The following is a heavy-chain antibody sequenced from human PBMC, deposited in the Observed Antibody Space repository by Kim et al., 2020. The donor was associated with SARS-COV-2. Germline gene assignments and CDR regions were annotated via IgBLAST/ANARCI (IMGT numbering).Heavy chain of an antibody. J-gene: IGHJ4*01. V-gene: IGHV3-7*01. D-gene: IGHD1-26*01. CDR2: IKQDGSEK. CDR3: AIHFSSTSQRESFAY. CDR1: GFTFSRYW. Sequence: GGSLRLSCAASGFTFSRYWMSWVRQAPGKGLEWVANIKQDGSEKDYVDSVKGRFTISRDNAGNSLFLQMNSLRAEDTAVYYCAIHFSSTSQRESFAYWG.